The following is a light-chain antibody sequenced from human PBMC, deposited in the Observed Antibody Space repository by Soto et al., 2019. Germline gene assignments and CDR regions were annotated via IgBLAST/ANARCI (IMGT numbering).Light chain of an antibody. J-gene: IGLJ1*01. CDR1: MRDVGAYNL. CDR3: CSYAGGGTSRV. Sequence: QSALTQPASVSGSAGQSITISCSGTMRDVGAYNLVSWYQQHPGTAPKLIIYEVRNRPSGISSRFSGSRSGNTASLTISGLQSEDEGDYYCCSYAGGGTSRVFGTGTKVTVL. CDR2: EVR. V-gene: IGLV2-23*02.